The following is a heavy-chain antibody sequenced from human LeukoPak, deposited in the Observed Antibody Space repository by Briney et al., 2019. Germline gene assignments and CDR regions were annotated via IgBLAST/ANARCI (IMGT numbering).Heavy chain of an antibody. CDR1: GFTFSSYS. Sequence: PGGSLRLSCAASGFTFSSYSMSWVRQAPGKGLEWVSAISGSGGGTYYADSVKGRFTISRGNSKNTLYLQMNSLRAEDTAVYYCAKEGYDYVWGSSLYTWFDPWGQGTLVTVSS. CDR3: AKEGYDYVWGSSLYTWFDP. V-gene: IGHV3-23*01. CDR2: ISGSGGGT. D-gene: IGHD3-16*01. J-gene: IGHJ5*02.